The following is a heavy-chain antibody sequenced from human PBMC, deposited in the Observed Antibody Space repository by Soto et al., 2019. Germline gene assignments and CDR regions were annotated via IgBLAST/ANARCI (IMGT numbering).Heavy chain of an antibody. CDR2: ISSSSSYI. CDR1: GFTFSSYS. CDR3: ARDESTQDLTPANRIVLMVYATRNYYYYGMDV. V-gene: IGHV3-21*01. D-gene: IGHD2-8*01. Sequence: GGSLRLSCAASGFTFSSYSMNWVRQAPGKGLEWVSSISSSSSYIYYADSVKGRLTISRDNAKNSLYLQMNSLRAEDTAVYYCARDESTQDLTPANRIVLMVYATRNYYYYGMDVWGQGTTVTVSS. J-gene: IGHJ6*02.